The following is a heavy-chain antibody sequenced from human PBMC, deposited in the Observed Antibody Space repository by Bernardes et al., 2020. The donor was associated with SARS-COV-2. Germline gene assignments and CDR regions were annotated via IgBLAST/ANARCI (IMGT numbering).Heavy chain of an antibody. Sequence: GGSLRLSCAASGFTFSSYWMSWVRQAPGKGLEWVANIKQDGSEKYYVDSVKGRFTISRDNAKNSLYLQMNSLRAEDTAVYYCARDLEMATISFDYYYYGMDVWSQGSTVTVS. V-gene: IGHV3-7*01. CDR2: IKQDGSEK. CDR3: ARDLEMATISFDYYYYGMDV. J-gene: IGHJ6*02. CDR1: GFTFSSYW. D-gene: IGHD5-12*01.